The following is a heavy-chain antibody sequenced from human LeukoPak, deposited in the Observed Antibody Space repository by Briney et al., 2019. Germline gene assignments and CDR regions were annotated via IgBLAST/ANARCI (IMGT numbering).Heavy chain of an antibody. Sequence: ASVKVSCKASGYTFTGYYMHWVRQAPGQGLEWMGWINPNSGGTNYAQKFQGRVTMTRDTSTSTAYMELRSLRSDDTAVYYCARVQLIRQLVRVYMDVWGKGTTVTVSS. CDR2: INPNSGGT. V-gene: IGHV1-2*02. J-gene: IGHJ6*03. D-gene: IGHD6-13*01. CDR1: GYTFTGYY. CDR3: ARVQLIRQLVRVYMDV.